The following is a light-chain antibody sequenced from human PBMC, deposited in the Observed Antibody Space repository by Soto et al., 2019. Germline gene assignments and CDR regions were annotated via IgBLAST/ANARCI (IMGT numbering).Light chain of an antibody. CDR3: QHYNSYSEA. J-gene: IGKJ1*01. Sequence: IQMTQSPSTLSGSVGARVTINCRASPTISSWLAWYQKKPGKDPKIMIYKASTLKSVVPSRFSRSVSGTEFNLTIRRLQTDDFATYDCQHYNSYSEAFGPGTKGDIK. CDR1: PTISSW. CDR2: KAS. V-gene: IGKV1-5*03.